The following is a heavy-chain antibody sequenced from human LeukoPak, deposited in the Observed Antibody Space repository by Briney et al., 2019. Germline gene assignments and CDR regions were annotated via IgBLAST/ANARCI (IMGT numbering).Heavy chain of an antibody. CDR1: GGSFTDYF. CDR2: INDYTGDT. CDR3: ARGRIAKIVVVHSFSYGMDV. D-gene: IGHD3-22*01. Sequence: SETLSLTCTVFGGSFTDYFWTWIRHSPGKGLEWIGEINDYTGDTNYNPSLNSRVSISLEKSKNQFSLELRSVTAADTAVYYFARGRIAKIVVVHSFSYGMDVWGQGTTVTVSS. J-gene: IGHJ6*02. V-gene: IGHV4-34*01.